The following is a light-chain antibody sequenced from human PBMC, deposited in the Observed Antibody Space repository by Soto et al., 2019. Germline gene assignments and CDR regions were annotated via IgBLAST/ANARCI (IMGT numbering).Light chain of an antibody. Sequence: DIVMTQSPDSLAVSLGERATFNCKSSQILYTSNDKNHLAWYQKKPGQPPKLLIYWASIRESGVPDRFSGSGSWTDFTLTISSLQAEDVALYYCQQYYSSPRTFGQGTKVEIK. J-gene: IGKJ1*01. CDR2: WAS. CDR1: QILYTSNDKNH. CDR3: QQYYSSPRT. V-gene: IGKV4-1*01.